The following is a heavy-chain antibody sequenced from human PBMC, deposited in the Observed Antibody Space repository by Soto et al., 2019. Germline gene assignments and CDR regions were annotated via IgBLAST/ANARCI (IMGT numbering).Heavy chain of an antibody. Sequence: ASVKVCCKASGYTFTRYVITWVRQAPGQGLEWMGWISAYNVNTKYAQKFQGRVTMNTETLTITAYLELRSLTSDDTAVYYCARGGITVFGVIDYLGQGTPVTVPS. V-gene: IGHV1-18*01. CDR2: ISAYNVNT. CDR1: GYTFTRYV. D-gene: IGHD3-3*01. J-gene: IGHJ4*02. CDR3: ARGGITVFGVIDY.